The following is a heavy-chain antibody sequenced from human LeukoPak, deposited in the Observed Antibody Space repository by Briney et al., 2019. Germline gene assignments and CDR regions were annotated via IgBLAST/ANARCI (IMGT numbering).Heavy chain of an antibody. CDR1: GGSISNYY. J-gene: IGHJ4*02. V-gene: IGHV4-59*12. CDR2: IYYTGST. D-gene: IGHD3-3*01. Sequence: PSETLSLTCTVSGGSISNYYWNWIRQPPGKGLEWIGYIYYTGSTNYNPSLKSRVTMSVDTSKNQFSLNLKSVTAADTAVYYCARDSGYYDFWSGYYRWGQGTLVTVSS. CDR3: ARDSGYYDFWSGYYR.